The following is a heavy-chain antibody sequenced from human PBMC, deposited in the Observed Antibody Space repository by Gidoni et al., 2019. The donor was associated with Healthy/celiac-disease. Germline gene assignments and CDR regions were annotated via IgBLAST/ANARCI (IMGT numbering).Heavy chain of an antibody. CDR3: TTDTYSSSSAY. D-gene: IGHD6-6*01. CDR1: GFTFSNAW. V-gene: IGHV3-15*01. Sequence: EVQLVESGGGLVKPGGSLRLSCAASGFTFSNAWVSWGRQAPGQGLRWVGSIKSKTDGGTTDYAAPVKGRFTISRDDSKNTLYLQRNSLKTEDTAVYYCTTDTYSSSSAYWGQGTLVTVSS. J-gene: IGHJ4*02. CDR2: IKSKTDGGTT.